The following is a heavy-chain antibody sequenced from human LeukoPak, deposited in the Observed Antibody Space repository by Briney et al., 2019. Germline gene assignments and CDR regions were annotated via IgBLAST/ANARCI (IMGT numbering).Heavy chain of an antibody. CDR2: ISGSSSYT. Sequence: GGSLRLSCAASGFTFSDYYMSWIRQAPGKGLEWVSYISGSSSYTNYANSVKGRFTISRDNAKNSLYLQMNSLRAEDTAMYYCARMCSSTSCNGGAFDIWGQGTMVTVSS. CDR3: ARMCSSTSCNGGAFDI. V-gene: IGHV3-11*03. D-gene: IGHD2-2*01. CDR1: GFTFSDYY. J-gene: IGHJ3*02.